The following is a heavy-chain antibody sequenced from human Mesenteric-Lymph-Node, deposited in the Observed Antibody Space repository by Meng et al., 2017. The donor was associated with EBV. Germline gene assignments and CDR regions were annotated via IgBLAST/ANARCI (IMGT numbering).Heavy chain of an antibody. J-gene: IGHJ4*02. CDR1: GASISGPNC. D-gene: IGHD3-22*01. Sequence: QPRLQESGPGLVQPSETLSLTCAASGASISGPNCGSWVRQPPGKGLEWIGEVYHSGSTNYNPSLKSRVSMSVDTSKNHFSLKLTSVTAADTAMYYCAEVLNGYYYFDYWGQGTLVTVSS. CDR2: VYHSGST. V-gene: IGHV4-4*02. CDR3: AEVLNGYYYFDY.